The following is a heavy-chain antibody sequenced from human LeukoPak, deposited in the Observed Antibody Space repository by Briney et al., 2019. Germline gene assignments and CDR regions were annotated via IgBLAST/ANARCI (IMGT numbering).Heavy chain of an antibody. D-gene: IGHD4-17*01. Sequence: SETLSLTCAVSGGFISSYYWSWIRQPPGKGVGWIGYIYYTGSTNYNPSLKSRVTIPLDTSKNQFSLKLSSVTAADMAVYYCARRQARPTVTWYFDLWGRGTLVTVSS. CDR1: GGFISSYY. CDR3: ARRQARPTVTWYFDL. CDR2: IYYTGST. V-gene: IGHV4-59*08. J-gene: IGHJ2*01.